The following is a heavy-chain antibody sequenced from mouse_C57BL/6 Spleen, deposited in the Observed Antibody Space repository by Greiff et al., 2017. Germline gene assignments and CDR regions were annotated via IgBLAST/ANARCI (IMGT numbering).Heavy chain of an antibody. CDR1: GFNIKDYY. CDR3: ARDRDYGSSYAWFAY. D-gene: IGHD1-1*01. V-gene: IGHV14-2*01. Sequence: EVQGVESGAELVKPGASVKLSCTASGFNIKDYYMHWVKQRTEQGLEWIGRIDPEDGETKYAPKFQGKATITADTSSNTAYLQLSSLTSEDTAVYYCARDRDYGSSYAWFAYWGQGTLVTVSA. J-gene: IGHJ3*01. CDR2: IDPEDGET.